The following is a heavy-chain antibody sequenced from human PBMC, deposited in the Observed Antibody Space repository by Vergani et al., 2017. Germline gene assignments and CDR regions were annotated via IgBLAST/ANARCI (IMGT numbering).Heavy chain of an antibody. D-gene: IGHD3-22*01. Sequence: QVQLQESGPGLVKPSETLSLTCTVSGGSISSYYWSWIRQPPGKGLEWIGYIYHSGSTYYNPSLKCRVTISVDRAKNQFSLKLSSVTAADTAVYYCAITEYSSGYYWGQGTLVTVSS. CDR1: GGSISSYY. CDR2: IYHSGST. CDR3: AITEYSSGYY. J-gene: IGHJ4*02. V-gene: IGHV4-59*12.